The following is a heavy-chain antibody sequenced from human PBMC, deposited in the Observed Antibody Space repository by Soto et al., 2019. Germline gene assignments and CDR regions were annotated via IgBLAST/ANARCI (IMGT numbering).Heavy chain of an antibody. V-gene: IGHV3-11*01. CDR2: IDGSGTAT. Sequence: QVQLVESGGGLVRPGESLRLSCTASGFALVDYMSWIRQAPGRGLEWVSDIDGSGTATYYTDSVKGRFTVSRDHAENYLYQQMDSLTAEDTAVYYCASDYRNKGFDHWGLGTLGTVSS. J-gene: IGHJ4*02. D-gene: IGHD4-4*01. CDR3: ASDYRNKGFDH. CDR1: GFALVDY.